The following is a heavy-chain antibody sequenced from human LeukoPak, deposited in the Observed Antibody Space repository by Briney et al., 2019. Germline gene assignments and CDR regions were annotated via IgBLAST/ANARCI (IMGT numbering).Heavy chain of an antibody. J-gene: IGHJ4*02. Sequence: PGGSLRLSCAASGFTFSSYSMNWVRQAPGQGLEWVSSISSSSSYIYYADSVEGRFTISRDNAKNSLYLQMNSLRAEDTAVYYCARDRILHSSGWYGYWGQGTLVTVSS. CDR2: ISSSSSYI. D-gene: IGHD6-19*01. CDR3: ARDRILHSSGWYGY. V-gene: IGHV3-21*01. CDR1: GFTFSSYS.